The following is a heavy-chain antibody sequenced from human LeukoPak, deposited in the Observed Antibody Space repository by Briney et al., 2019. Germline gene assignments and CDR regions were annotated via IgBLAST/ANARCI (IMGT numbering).Heavy chain of an antibody. Sequence: MSSETLSLTCSVSGGYSITYYWSWFRQPPGKGLEWVGHIHNSGRTNYNPSLKSRLTISSDTSKNQFSLMLTSVTAADMAVYFCASGSGRLTPDWGQGILVTVSS. CDR2: IHNSGRT. CDR3: ASGSGRLTPD. CDR1: GGYSITYY. D-gene: IGHD4/OR15-4a*01. J-gene: IGHJ4*02. V-gene: IGHV4-4*09.